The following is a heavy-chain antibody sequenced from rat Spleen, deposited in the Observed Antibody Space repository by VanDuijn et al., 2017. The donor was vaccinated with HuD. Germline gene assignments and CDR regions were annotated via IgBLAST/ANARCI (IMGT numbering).Heavy chain of an antibody. CDR3: ARHHDDGYYHWYFDL. CDR1: GFTFSNYD. Sequence: EVQLVESGGGLVQPGRSMKLSCAASGFTFSNYDMAWVRQAPTKGLEWVASISSGGGGTYYSDSVKGRFTISRDNAKSTQYLQRDSLRFEDTASYYCARHHDDGYYHWYFDLWGPGTMVTVSS. D-gene: IGHD1-12*03. CDR2: ISSGGGGT. J-gene: IGHJ1*01. V-gene: IGHV5-25*01.